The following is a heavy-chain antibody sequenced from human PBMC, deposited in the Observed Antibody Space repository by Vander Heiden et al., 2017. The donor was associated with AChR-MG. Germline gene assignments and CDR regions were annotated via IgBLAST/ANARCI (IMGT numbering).Heavy chain of an antibody. CDR1: GGSFSGYY. V-gene: IGHV4-34*01. J-gene: IGHJ3*02. Sequence: QVQLQQWGAELLKPSETLSLTCAVYGGSFSGYYWSWIRQPPGKGLEWIGEINHSGSTNYNPSLKSRVTISVDTSKNQFSLKLSSVTAADTAVYYCARVLGSLAYCGGDCYRIDAFDIWGQGTMVTVSS. CDR2: INHSGST. CDR3: ARVLGSLAYCGGDCYRIDAFDI. D-gene: IGHD2-21*02.